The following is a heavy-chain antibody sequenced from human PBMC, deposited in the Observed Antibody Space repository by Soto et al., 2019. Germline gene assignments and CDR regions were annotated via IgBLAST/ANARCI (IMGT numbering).Heavy chain of an antibody. D-gene: IGHD6-6*01. Sequence: ASVKVSCKASGYTFTIHDIHWVRQAPGQGLEWMAGLNPHSGKAAYAQRFQGRLAMTGNASTSTAYMELSGLRSEDTAMYYCARVSSIAARRSYDSWGQGTLVTVSS. V-gene: IGHV1-8*01. J-gene: IGHJ4*02. CDR3: ARVSSIAARRSYDS. CDR2: LNPHSGKA. CDR1: GYTFTIHD.